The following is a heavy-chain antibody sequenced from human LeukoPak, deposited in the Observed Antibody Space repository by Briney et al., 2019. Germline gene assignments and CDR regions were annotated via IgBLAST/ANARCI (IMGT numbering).Heavy chain of an antibody. CDR3: ARSPSYKGWFDP. CDR2: ISSYGSTI. CDR1: GFTFSTYE. Sequence: GGSLRLSCTASGFTFSTYEMSWVRQAPGKGLEWVSYISSYGSTIYYADSVKGRFTISRDNAKNSLYLQMNSLRVEDTAVYYCARSPSYKGWFDPWGQGTLVTVSS. J-gene: IGHJ5*02. D-gene: IGHD1-14*01. V-gene: IGHV3-48*03.